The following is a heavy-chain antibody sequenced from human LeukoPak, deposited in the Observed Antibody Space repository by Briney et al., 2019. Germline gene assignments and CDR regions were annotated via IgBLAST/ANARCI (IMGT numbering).Heavy chain of an antibody. V-gene: IGHV4-39*01. CDR1: GGSMRRGSYY. J-gene: IGHJ4*02. CDR3: ARSNGWYYFDS. CDR2: IYYTGST. Sequence: SETLSLTCAVSGGSMRRGSYYGGWIRQPPGKGLEWIGSIYYTGSTYYNPSLNSRVTISADMSKDQFSLKLTSVTAADTAVFYCARSNGWYYFDSWGQGTLVTVSS. D-gene: IGHD6-19*01.